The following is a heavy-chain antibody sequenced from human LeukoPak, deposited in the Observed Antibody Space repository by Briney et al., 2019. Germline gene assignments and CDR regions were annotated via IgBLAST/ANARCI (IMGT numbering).Heavy chain of an antibody. Sequence: SETLSLTCAVYGGSFSGYYWSWIRQPPGKGLEWIGEINHSGSTYYNPSLKSRVTISVDRSKNQFSLKLSSVTAADTAVYYCARGPYYYYYGMDVWGQGTTVTVSS. CDR2: INHSGST. V-gene: IGHV4-34*01. CDR3: ARGPYYYYYGMDV. J-gene: IGHJ6*02. CDR1: GGSFSGYY.